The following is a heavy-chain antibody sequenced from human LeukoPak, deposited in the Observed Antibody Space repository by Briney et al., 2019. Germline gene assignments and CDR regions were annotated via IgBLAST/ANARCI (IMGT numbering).Heavy chain of an antibody. D-gene: IGHD3-10*01. CDR3: AKGPYYYGSGSYDP. J-gene: IGHJ5*02. CDR1: GFTFSSYG. CDR2: ISYDGSNK. V-gene: IGHV3-30*18. Sequence: GGSLRLSCAASGFTFSSYGMHWVRQAPGKGPEWVAVISYDGSNKYYADSVKGRFTISRDNSKNTLYLQMNSLRAEDTAVYYCAKGPYYYGSGSYDPWGQGTLVTVSS.